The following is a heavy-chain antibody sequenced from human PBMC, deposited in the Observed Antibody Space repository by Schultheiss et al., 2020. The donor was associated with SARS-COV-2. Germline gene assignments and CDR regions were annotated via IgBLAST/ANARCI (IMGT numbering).Heavy chain of an antibody. CDR2: IYHSGST. J-gene: IGHJ6*03. Sequence: SETLSLTCAVSGGSISSGGYSWSWIRQPPGKGLEWIGYIYHSGSTYYNPSLKSRVTISVDMSKNQFSLKLSSVTAADTAVYYCARDRGGYGSGSYTHYYYYMDVWGKVTTVTISS. CDR1: GGSISSGGYS. V-gene: IGHV4-30-2*01. D-gene: IGHD3-10*01. CDR3: ARDRGGYGSGSYTHYYYYMDV.